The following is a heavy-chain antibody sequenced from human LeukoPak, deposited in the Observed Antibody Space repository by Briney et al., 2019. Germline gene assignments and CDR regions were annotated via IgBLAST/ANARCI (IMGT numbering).Heavy chain of an antibody. Sequence: ASVKVSCKASGYTFTSYGISWVRQAPGQGLEWMGWISAYNGNTNYAQKLQGRVTMTTDTSTSTAYMELRSLRSDDTAVYYCARRMASLYYYDSSGYYSEWGQGTLVTVSS. J-gene: IGHJ4*02. V-gene: IGHV1-18*01. CDR1: GYTFTSYG. CDR2: ISAYNGNT. CDR3: ARRMASLYYYDSSGYYSE. D-gene: IGHD3-22*01.